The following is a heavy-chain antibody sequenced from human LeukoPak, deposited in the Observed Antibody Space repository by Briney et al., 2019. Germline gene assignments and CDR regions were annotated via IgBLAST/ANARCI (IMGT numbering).Heavy chain of an antibody. CDR1: GFTFSDYW. Sequence: GGSLRLSCAAAGFTFSDYWMSWVRQAPGKGLEWVAVISYDGSNKYYADSVKGRFTISRDNSKNTLYLQMNSLRAEDTAVYYCARVYGGSRGQFDYWGQGTLVTVSS. CDR3: ARVYGGSRGQFDY. V-gene: IGHV3-30-3*01. CDR2: ISYDGSNK. D-gene: IGHD4-23*01. J-gene: IGHJ4*02.